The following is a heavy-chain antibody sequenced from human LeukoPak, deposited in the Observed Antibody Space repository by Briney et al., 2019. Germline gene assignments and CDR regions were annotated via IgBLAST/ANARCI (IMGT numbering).Heavy chain of an antibody. CDR3: AREDSSGYYHRFDY. Sequence: GGSLRLSCAASGFTFSSYATHWVRQAPGKGLEWVAVISYDGSNKYYADSVKGRFTISRDNSKNTLYLQMNSLRAEDTAVYYCAREDSSGYYHRFDYWGQGTLVNVSS. J-gene: IGHJ4*01. CDR1: GFTFSSYA. D-gene: IGHD3-22*01. CDR2: ISYDGSNK. V-gene: IGHV3-30*04.